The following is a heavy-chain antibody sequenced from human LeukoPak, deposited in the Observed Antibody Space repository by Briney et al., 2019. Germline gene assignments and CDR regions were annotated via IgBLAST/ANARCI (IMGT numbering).Heavy chain of an antibody. D-gene: IGHD6-13*01. CDR3: ETGNIAAAGHWFDP. J-gene: IGHJ5*02. Sequence: ASVKVSCKVSGYTLTELSMHWVRQAPGKGLEWMGGFDPEDGETIYAQKFQGRVTMTEDTSTDTAYMELSSLRSEDTAVYYCETGNIAAAGHWFDPWGQGTLVTVSS. CDR2: FDPEDGET. V-gene: IGHV1-24*01. CDR1: GYTLTELS.